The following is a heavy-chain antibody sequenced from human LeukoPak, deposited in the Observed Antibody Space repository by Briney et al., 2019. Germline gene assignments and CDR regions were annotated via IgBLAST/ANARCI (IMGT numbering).Heavy chain of an antibody. CDR3: ATADFVVVIAPHAFDI. V-gene: IGHV1-69-2*01. CDR2: VDPEDGET. Sequence: ASVKISCKVSGYTFTDYYMHWVQQAPGKGLEWMGLVDPEDGETIYAEKFQGRVTITADTSTDTAYMELSSLRSEDTAVYYCATADFVVVIAPHAFDIWGQGTMVTVSS. CDR1: GYTFTDYY. J-gene: IGHJ3*02. D-gene: IGHD2-21*01.